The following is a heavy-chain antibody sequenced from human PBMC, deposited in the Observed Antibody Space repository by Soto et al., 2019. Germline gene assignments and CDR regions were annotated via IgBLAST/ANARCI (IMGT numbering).Heavy chain of an antibody. CDR2: ITAGNDNT. D-gene: IGHD5-18*01. CDR1: GYTFISFS. V-gene: IGHV1-3*01. Sequence: QVQLVQSGAQVKTPGASVKVSCKASGYTFISFSIHWLRQAPGQRPEWMGWITAGNDNTYFSQKFQGRVTITRDTCANTVYMEVSSLRSEATAVYYCARGRGYSVGSNGVDVWGQGTTVIVSS. J-gene: IGHJ6*02. CDR3: ARGRGYSVGSNGVDV.